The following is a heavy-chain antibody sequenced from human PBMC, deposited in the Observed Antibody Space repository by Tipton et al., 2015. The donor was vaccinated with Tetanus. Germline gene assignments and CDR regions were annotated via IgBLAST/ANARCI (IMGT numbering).Heavy chain of an antibody. V-gene: IGHV3-23*01. CDR3: AKEGHSSPTTPYIDY. D-gene: IGHD6-13*01. CDR2: ISGSGDTT. Sequence: SLRLSCAASGFTFSSYAMTWVRQAPGKGLEWVSVISGSGDTTYYPDSVKGRFAISRDNSKNTLYLQMNSLRGEDAAVYYCAKEGHSSPTTPYIDYWGQGTLVTVSS. J-gene: IGHJ4*02. CDR1: GFTFSSYA.